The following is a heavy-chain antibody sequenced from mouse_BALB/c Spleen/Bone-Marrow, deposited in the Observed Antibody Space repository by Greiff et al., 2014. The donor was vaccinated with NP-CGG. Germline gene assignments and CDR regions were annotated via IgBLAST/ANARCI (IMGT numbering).Heavy chain of an antibody. CDR3: ARWYRDPHFAMDY. V-gene: IGHV1-80*01. J-gene: IGHJ4*01. CDR1: GYAFSCYW. CDR2: IYPGDDDT. D-gene: IGHD2-14*01. Sequence: VMLVESGAELVRPGSSVKISCKASGYAFSCYWMNWVKQRPGQGLEWIGQIYPGDDDTNYNGNFKDKATLTVDRSSSTAFMQLSSLTSEDSAVYFCARWYRDPHFAMDYWGPGTSVTVSS.